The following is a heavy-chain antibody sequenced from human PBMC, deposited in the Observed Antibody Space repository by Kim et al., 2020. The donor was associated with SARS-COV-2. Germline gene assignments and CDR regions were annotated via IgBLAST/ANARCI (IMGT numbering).Heavy chain of an antibody. CDR2: IYNSGST. Sequence: SETLSLTCAASGGSISSSNWWRWGRQPAWRGVEGTGEIYNSGSTNYNQSIKSRVTFSVDKSKNSFYLQLSSLTAADTAVYYCASDRAMDVWGQGTTATV. CDR3: ASDRAMDV. V-gene: IGHV4-4*02. J-gene: IGHJ6*01. CDR1: GGSISSSNW.